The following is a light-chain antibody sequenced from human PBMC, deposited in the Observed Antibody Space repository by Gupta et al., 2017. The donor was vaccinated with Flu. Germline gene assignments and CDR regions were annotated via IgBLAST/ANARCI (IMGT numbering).Light chain of an antibody. CDR3: QQYYSTPFT. V-gene: IGKV4-1*01. CDR1: QSVLYSSNNKNY. J-gene: IGKJ4*01. Sequence: DFVMTQSPDSLAVSLGESATINCKSSQSVLYSSNNKNYLAWYQQKPGQPPKLLIYWASTRESGVPDRFSGSGSGTDFTLTISSLQAEDVAVYYCQQYYSTPFTFGGGTKVEIK. CDR2: WAS.